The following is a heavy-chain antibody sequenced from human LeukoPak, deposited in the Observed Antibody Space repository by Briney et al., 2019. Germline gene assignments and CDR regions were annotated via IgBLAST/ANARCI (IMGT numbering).Heavy chain of an antibody. J-gene: IGHJ4*02. CDR2: ISGSGGST. CDR3: LRYCSGGNCYSGGY. D-gene: IGHD2-15*01. V-gene: IGHV3-23*01. CDR1: GCSFRSCA. Sequence: GGSLRLSRTASGCSFRSCAMRCVRQAPGKGLEWVSAISGSGGSTYYADFVQGRFTISRDNSKNTQSLQMPLLRGASMAVYFCLRYCSGGNCYSGGYWGQGTLVTVSS.